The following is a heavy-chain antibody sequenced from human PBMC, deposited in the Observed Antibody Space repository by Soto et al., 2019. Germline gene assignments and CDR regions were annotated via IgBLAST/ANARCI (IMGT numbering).Heavy chain of an antibody. Sequence: EVQLLESGGGLVQPGGSLRLSCAASGFTFSSYAMSWVRQAPGKGLEWVSAISGSGGSTYYADSVRGRFTISRDNSKNTLYLQMNSLRAEDTAVYYCVKDRSYSSGWYPYWGQGTLVTVSS. J-gene: IGHJ4*02. CDR3: VKDRSYSSGWYPY. D-gene: IGHD6-19*01. V-gene: IGHV3-23*01. CDR2: ISGSGGST. CDR1: GFTFSSYA.